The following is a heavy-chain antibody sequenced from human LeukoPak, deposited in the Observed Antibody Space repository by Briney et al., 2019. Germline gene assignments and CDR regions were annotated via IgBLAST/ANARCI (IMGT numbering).Heavy chain of an antibody. CDR1: GSTFTSYY. CDR3: ARGAYCSSTSCYHPASLKDY. D-gene: IGHD2-2*01. J-gene: IGHJ4*02. Sequence: VASVKVSCKASGSTFTSYYMHWVRQAPGQGLEWMGIINPSGDSTNYALKFKGRVTMTRDTSTSTVYMELSSLRSEDTAVYYCARGAYCSSTSCYHPASLKDYWGQGTLVTVSS. CDR2: INPSGDST. V-gene: IGHV1-46*01.